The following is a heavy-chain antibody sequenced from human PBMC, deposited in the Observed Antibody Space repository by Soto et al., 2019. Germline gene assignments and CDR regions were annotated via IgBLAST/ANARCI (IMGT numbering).Heavy chain of an antibody. J-gene: IGHJ5*02. CDR1: GGSVSSGSYY. CDR2: IYYSGST. V-gene: IGHV4-61*01. Sequence: SETLSLTCTVSGGSVSSGSYYWSWIRQPPGKGLEWIGYIYYSGSTNYNPSLKSRVTISVDTSKNQFSLKLSSETAADTAVYYCERDSSSWKFDPWGQGTLVTVSS. CDR3: ERDSSSWKFDP. D-gene: IGHD6-13*01.